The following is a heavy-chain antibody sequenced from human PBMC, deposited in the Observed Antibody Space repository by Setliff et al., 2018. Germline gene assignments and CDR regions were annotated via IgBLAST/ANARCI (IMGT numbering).Heavy chain of an antibody. CDR1: GFIFDDYG. CDR3: ARDSPIRLGVIPS. CDR2: LSRNGGST. V-gene: IGHV3-20*04. J-gene: IGHJ4*02. Sequence: GGSLRLSCAASGFIFDDYGMSWVRQAPGKGLEWVSGLSRNGGSTGYSDSVKGRFIISRDNAKNSPYLQMNSLRAEDTALYYCARDSPIRLGVIPSWGPGTLVTVSS. D-gene: IGHD2-21*01.